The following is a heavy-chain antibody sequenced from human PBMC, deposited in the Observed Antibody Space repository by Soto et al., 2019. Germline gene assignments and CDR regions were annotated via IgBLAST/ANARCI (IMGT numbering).Heavy chain of an antibody. J-gene: IGHJ5*02. D-gene: IGHD6-19*01. CDR2: ISGSGGST. CDR1: GFTFSSYD. Sequence: SLRLSCAASGFTFSSYDMSWVRQAPGKGLEWVSAISGSGGSTYYADSVKGRFTISRDNSKNTLYLQMNSLRAEDTAVYYCAKERKSSGWYRLGWFDPWGQGTLVTVSS. CDR3: AKERKSSGWYRLGWFDP. V-gene: IGHV3-23*01.